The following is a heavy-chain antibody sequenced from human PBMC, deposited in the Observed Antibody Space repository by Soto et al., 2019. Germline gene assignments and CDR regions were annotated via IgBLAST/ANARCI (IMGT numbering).Heavy chain of an antibody. CDR1: GFTFSSYG. CDR3: AKDLSRGSLDAFDS. J-gene: IGHJ3*02. D-gene: IGHD6-13*01. CDR2: IWYDGSNK. V-gene: IGHV3-33*06. Sequence: GGSLRLSCAASGFTFSSYGMHWVRQAPGKGLEWVAVIWYDGSNKYYADSVKGRFTISRDNSKNTLYLQMNSLRAEDTAVYYCAKDLSRGSLDAFDSWGQGTMVTVSS.